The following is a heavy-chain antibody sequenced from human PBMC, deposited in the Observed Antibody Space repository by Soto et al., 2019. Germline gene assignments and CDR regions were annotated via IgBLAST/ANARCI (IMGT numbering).Heavy chain of an antibody. CDR2: IYYSGSP. J-gene: IGHJ4*02. Sequence: SETLSLTCTVSGGSISSYYLSWIRQPPGKGLEWIGYIYYSGSPNYNPSLKSRVTISVDTSKNQFSLKLSSVTAADTAVYYCAVETGTTGEFDYWGQGTLVTVSS. CDR1: GGSISSYY. D-gene: IGHD1-7*01. CDR3: AVETGTTGEFDY. V-gene: IGHV4-59*01.